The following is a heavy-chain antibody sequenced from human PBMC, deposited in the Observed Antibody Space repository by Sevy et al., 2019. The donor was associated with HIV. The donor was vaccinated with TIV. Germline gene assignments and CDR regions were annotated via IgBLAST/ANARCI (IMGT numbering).Heavy chain of an antibody. V-gene: IGHV3-73*01. D-gene: IGHD3-22*01. CDR1: GFTFSGSA. Sequence: GGSLRLSCAASGFTFSGSAMHWVRQASGKGLEWVGRIRSKANSYAAAYAASVEGRFTISRDDSKNTAYQQMNSLKTEDTAVYYCTSSYDSSGYYSYYFDYWGQGTLVTVSS. CDR3: TSSYDSSGYYSYYFDY. CDR2: IRSKANSYAA. J-gene: IGHJ4*02.